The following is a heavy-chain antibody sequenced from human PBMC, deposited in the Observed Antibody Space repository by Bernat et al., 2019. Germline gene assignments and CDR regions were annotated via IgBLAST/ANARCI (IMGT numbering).Heavy chain of an antibody. CDR3: AKEERSYSSGWHDYFDY. Sequence: EVQLLESGGGLVQPGGSLRLSCAASGFTFSSYAMSWVRQAPGKGLEWVSAISGSGGSTYYADSVKGRFTISRDNSKNTLYLQMNCLRAEDTAVYYCAKEERSYSSGWHDYFDYWGQGTLVTVSS. J-gene: IGHJ4*02. CDR2: ISGSGGST. CDR1: GFTFSSYA. D-gene: IGHD6-19*01. V-gene: IGHV3-23*01.